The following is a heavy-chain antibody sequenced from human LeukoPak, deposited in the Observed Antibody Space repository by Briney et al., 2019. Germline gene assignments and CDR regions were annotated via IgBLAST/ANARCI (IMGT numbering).Heavy chain of an antibody. J-gene: IGHJ4*02. CDR1: GFTFSTYS. CDR3: ARSPNTEFDY. V-gene: IGHV3-48*04. CDR2: ISSSSSTI. Sequence: GGSLRLSCAASGFTFSTYSMNWVRQAPGKGLEWVSYISSSSSTIYYADSVRGRFTISRDNAKNSLSLQVNSLRAEDTAVYYCARSPNTEFDYWGQGTLVTVSP.